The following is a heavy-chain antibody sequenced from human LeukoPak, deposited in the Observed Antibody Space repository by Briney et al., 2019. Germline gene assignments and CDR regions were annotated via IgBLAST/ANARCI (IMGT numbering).Heavy chain of an antibody. J-gene: IGHJ4*02. Sequence: GGSLRLSCAASGFTFDDYGMSWVRQAPGKGLEWVSGINWNGGSTGYADSVKGRFTISRDNAKNSLYLQMNSLRAEDTALYHCARVSYDSSPRYYFDYWGQGTLVTVSS. D-gene: IGHD3-22*01. CDR2: INWNGGST. CDR3: ARVSYDSSPRYYFDY. V-gene: IGHV3-20*01. CDR1: GFTFDDYG.